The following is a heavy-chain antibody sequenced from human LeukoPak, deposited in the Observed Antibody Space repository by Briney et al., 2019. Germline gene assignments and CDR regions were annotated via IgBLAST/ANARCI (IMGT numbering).Heavy chain of an antibody. CDR1: GYTFTGYY. D-gene: IGHD6-13*01. J-gene: IGHJ4*02. V-gene: IGHV1-2*02. Sequence: TGESLKISCKGSGYTFTGYYMHWVRQAPGQGLEWMGWINPNSGGTNYAQKFQGRVTMTRDTSISTAYMELSRLRSDDTAVYYCARGGSSWYDPYYFDYWGQGTLVTVSS. CDR2: INPNSGGT. CDR3: ARGGSSWYDPYYFDY.